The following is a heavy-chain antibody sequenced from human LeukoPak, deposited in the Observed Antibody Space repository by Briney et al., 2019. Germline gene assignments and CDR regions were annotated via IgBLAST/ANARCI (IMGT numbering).Heavy chain of an antibody. D-gene: IGHD2-15*01. CDR2: ISYDGSNK. V-gene: IGHV3-30*18. CDR3: AKGIVSAFDI. CDR1: GFTFSSYG. J-gene: IGHJ3*02. Sequence: GGSPRLSCAASGFTFSSYGMHWVRQAPGKGLEWVAVISYDGSNKYYADSVKGRFTISRDNSKNTLYLQMNSLRAEDTAVYYCAKGIVSAFDIWGQGTMVTVSS.